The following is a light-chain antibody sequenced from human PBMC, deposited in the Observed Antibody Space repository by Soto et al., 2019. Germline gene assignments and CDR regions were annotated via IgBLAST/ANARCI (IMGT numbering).Light chain of an antibody. V-gene: IGLV2-11*01. CDR1: DSDVGYYNY. CDR3: CSYAGYYTVV. Sequence: QSALTQPRSVSGSPGQSVTISCSGSDSDVGYYNYVSWYQQHPGKAPKLMIYDVTKRPSGVPDRFSASKSGNTASLTISGLQAEDEADYYCCSYAGYYTVVFGGGTQLNVL. J-gene: IGLJ2*01. CDR2: DVT.